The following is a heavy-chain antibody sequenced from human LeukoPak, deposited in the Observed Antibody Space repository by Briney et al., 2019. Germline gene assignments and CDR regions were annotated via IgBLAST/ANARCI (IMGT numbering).Heavy chain of an antibody. V-gene: IGHV3-7*01. CDR1: GFTFSNCW. CDR2: IKQDGSEK. J-gene: IGHJ4*02. Sequence: PGGSLRLSCAASGFTFSNCWMSWVRQAPGKGLEWVANIKQDGSEKYYVNSVKGRFTISRDNAKNSPYLQMNSLRAEDTAIYYCAREDDWNYEDYWGQGTLVTVSS. CDR3: AREDDWNYEDY. D-gene: IGHD1-7*01.